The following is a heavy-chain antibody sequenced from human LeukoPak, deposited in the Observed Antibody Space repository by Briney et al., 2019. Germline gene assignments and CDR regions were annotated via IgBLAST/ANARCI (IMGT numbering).Heavy chain of an antibody. CDR1: GFTFSSYW. CDR2: IKQDGSEK. CDR3: ARAVAGFQNWFDP. J-gene: IGHJ5*02. D-gene: IGHD6-19*01. V-gene: IGHV3-7*01. Sequence: GGSLRLSCAASGFTFSSYWMSWVRQAPGKGLEWVANIKQDGSEKYYVDSVKGRFTISRDNAKNSLYLQMNSLRAEDTAVYYCARAVAGFQNWFDPWGQGTLVTVSS.